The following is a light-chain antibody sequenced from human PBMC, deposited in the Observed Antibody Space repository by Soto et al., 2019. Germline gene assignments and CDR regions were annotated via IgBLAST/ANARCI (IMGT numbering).Light chain of an antibody. CDR2: DAS. CDR3: QHYNSYSEA. Sequence: DIAMTKYPSTLSASVGERVTITCRASQSISSWLAWYQQKKGKAPKLLIYDASSLESGVPSRFSGSRYGTEFNLTISSLQTDDFATYYCQHYNSYSEAFGQGTKVDI. V-gene: IGKV1-5*01. CDR1: QSISSW. J-gene: IGKJ1*01.